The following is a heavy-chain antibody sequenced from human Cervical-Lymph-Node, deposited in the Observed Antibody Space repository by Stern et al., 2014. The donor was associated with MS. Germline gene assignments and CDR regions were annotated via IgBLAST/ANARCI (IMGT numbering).Heavy chain of an antibody. CDR1: GASIRSGSHY. D-gene: IGHD4-17*01. Sequence: QVQLQESGPGLVKPSQTLSLTCTVSGASIRSGSHYWSWIRQPAGKGLEWIGHIYKSGPPDYTPSLKSRVTIPLDTSKSQFSLKLPSVTAADTAVYYCARDMDDYGDFFLNHWGQGTRVAVSS. CDR3: ARDMDDYGDFFLNH. J-gene: IGHJ1*01. CDR2: IYKSGPP. V-gene: IGHV4-61*02.